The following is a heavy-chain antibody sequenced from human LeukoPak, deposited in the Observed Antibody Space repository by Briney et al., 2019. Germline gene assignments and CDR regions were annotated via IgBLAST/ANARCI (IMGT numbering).Heavy chain of an antibody. CDR1: GGSFSGYY. D-gene: IGHD2-2*01. Sequence: SETLSLTCAVYGGSFSGYYWSWIRQPPGKGLEWIGEINHSGSTNYNPSLKSRVTISVDTSKNQFSLKLSSVTAADTAVYYCARGRPRYCSNTSCYGVYFDYWGQGTLVTVSS. J-gene: IGHJ4*02. CDR2: INHSGST. CDR3: ARGRPRYCSNTSCYGVYFDY. V-gene: IGHV4-34*01.